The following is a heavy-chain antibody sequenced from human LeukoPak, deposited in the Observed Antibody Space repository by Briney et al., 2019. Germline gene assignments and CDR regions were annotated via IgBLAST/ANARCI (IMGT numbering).Heavy chain of an antibody. CDR2: IKQDGSEK. V-gene: IGHV3-7*04. CDR1: GFSFSTYW. CDR3: ARVSGYNALGWFDP. J-gene: IGHJ5*02. D-gene: IGHD5-12*01. Sequence: GGSLRLSCAAPGFSFSTYWMSWVRQAPGKGLEWVANIKQDGSEKSYVDSVKGRFTISRDSAKNSLYLEMKSLRAEDTAVYYCARVSGYNALGWFDPWGQGILVTVSS.